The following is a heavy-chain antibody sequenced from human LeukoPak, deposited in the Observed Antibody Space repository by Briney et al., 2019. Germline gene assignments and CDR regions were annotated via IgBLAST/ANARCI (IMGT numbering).Heavy chain of an antibody. D-gene: IGHD3-22*01. CDR2: IIPIFGTT. Sequence: ASVKVSCKASGGTFSNYAISWMRQAPGQGLEWMGRIIPIFGTTNYAQKFQGRVTITTDESTSTAYMELSSLRSEDTAVYYCARGGEANYYDTSGYYLYYYWGQGTLVTVSS. J-gene: IGHJ4*02. CDR1: GGTFSNYA. CDR3: ARGGEANYYDTSGYYLYYY. V-gene: IGHV1-69*05.